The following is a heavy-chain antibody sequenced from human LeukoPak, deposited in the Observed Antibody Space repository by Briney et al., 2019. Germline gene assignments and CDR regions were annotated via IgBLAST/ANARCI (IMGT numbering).Heavy chain of an antibody. J-gene: IGHJ4*02. CDR2: ISYDGRNK. D-gene: IGHD2-2*01. CDR1: GFTFNNYG. CDR3: AKGPLRGTAAAIDY. Sequence: GKSLRLSCAASGFTFNNYGMHWVRQAPGKGLEWVAVISYDGRNKHYPDSVKGRFTISRDISTDTLWLQMDSLRTEDTAVYYCAKGPLRGTAAAIDYWGQGTLVTXSS. V-gene: IGHV3-30*18.